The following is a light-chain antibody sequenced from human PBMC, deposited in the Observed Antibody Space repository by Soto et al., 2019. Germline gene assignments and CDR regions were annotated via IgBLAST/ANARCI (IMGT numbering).Light chain of an antibody. J-gene: IGKJ3*01. CDR2: DAS. CDR1: QSVGSD. V-gene: IGKV3D-15*01. CDR3: QQYDTWSLT. Sequence: DILMTQSPSTLSVSPGDRATLSCRASQSVGSDLAWYQQKPGRPPRLLIYDASTRKTGIPSRFSGSESGTEFTLTISSLLPEDFAAYSCQQYDTWSLTFGPGTKVDIK.